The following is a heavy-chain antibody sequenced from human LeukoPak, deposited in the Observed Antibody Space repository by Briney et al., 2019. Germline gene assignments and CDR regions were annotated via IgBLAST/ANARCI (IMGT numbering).Heavy chain of an antibody. D-gene: IGHD6-19*01. CDR3: VKERRNGWYGFDY. J-gene: IGHJ4*02. CDR1: GFTFSSFA. CDR2: ISSNGGST. Sequence: PGGSLRLSCSASGFTFSSFAMHWVRQAPGKGLEYVSGISSNGGSTYYAESVKGRFTISRDNSENTLYLQMSSLRLEDTAVYYCVKERRNGWYGFDYWGQGSLVTVSS. V-gene: IGHV3-64D*08.